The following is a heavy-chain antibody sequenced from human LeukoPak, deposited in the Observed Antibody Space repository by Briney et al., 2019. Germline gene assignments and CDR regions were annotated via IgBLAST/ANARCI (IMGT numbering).Heavy chain of an antibody. V-gene: IGHV3-7*03. CDR3: AKDSGRVAAAANWFDP. CDR1: GFTFSSYW. CDR2: IKQDGSEK. D-gene: IGHD6-13*01. Sequence: GGSLRLPCAASGFTFSSYWMSWVRQAPGKGLEWVANIKQDGSEKYYVDSVKGRFTISRDNAKNSLYLQMNSLRAEDTAVYYCAKDSGRVAAAANWFDPWGQGTLVTVSS. J-gene: IGHJ5*02.